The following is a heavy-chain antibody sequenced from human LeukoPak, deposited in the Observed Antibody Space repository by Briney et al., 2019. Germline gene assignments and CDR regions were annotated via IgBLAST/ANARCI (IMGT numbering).Heavy chain of an antibody. CDR1: GGTFSSYA. J-gene: IGHJ4*02. CDR3: ARDRGFGSGWFDY. CDR2: IIPIFGTA. Sequence: SVKVSCKASGGTFSSYAISWVRQAPGQGLEWMGGIIPIFGTANYAQKFQGRVTITADESASTAYMELRSLRSDDTAVYYCARDRGFGSGWFDYWGQGTLATVSS. V-gene: IGHV1-69*13. D-gene: IGHD6-19*01.